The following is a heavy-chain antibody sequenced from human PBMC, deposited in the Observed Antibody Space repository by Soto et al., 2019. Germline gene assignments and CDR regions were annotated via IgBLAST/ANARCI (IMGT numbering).Heavy chain of an antibody. J-gene: IGHJ6*02. Sequence: SGPTLVNPTQTLTLTCTFSGFSLSTGGMCVSWIRQPPGKALEWLALIDWDDDEYYSTSLKTRLTISKDTSKNQVVLTMTNMDPVDTATYYCARIPRYYYDSSGYWGMDVWGQGLTVTGSS. CDR2: IDWDDDE. D-gene: IGHD3-22*01. CDR1: GFSLSTGGMC. CDR3: ARIPRYYYDSSGYWGMDV. V-gene: IGHV2-70*01.